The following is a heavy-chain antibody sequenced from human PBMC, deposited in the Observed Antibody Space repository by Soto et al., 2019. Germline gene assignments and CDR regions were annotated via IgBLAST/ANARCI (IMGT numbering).Heavy chain of an antibody. CDR1: GFTFSSYS. Sequence: GGSLRLSCAASGFTFSSYSMNWVRQAPVKGLEWVSYISSSSNIKYYADSVKGRFTVSRDNAKNSLYLQMNSLRDEDTAVYYCARGGVAARQAEYYGMDVWGQGTTVTVSS. CDR2: ISSSSNIK. D-gene: IGHD6-6*01. CDR3: ARGGVAARQAEYYGMDV. V-gene: IGHV3-48*02. J-gene: IGHJ6*02.